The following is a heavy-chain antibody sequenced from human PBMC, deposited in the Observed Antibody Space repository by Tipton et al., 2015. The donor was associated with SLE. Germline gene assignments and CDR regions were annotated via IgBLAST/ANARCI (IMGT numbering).Heavy chain of an antibody. V-gene: IGHV3-7*01. CDR3: ARGGGYNWNDVSNWFDP. CDR2: IKQDGSEK. D-gene: IGHD1-20*01. Sequence: GSLRLSCAASGFTFSSYWMSWVRQAPGKGLEWVANIKQDGSEKYYVDSVKGRFTISRDNAKNSLYLQMNSLRAEDTAVYYCARGGGYNWNDVSNWFDPWGQGTLVTVSS. CDR1: GFTFSSYW. J-gene: IGHJ5*02.